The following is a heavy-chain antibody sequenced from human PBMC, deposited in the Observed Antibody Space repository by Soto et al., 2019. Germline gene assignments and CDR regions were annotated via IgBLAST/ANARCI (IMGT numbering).Heavy chain of an antibody. D-gene: IGHD6-13*01. CDR2: INPNSGGT. J-gene: IGHJ5*02. V-gene: IGHV1-2*04. CDR3: ARVPLEGSSSRYWFAP. CDR1: GYTFTGYY. Sequence: ASVKVSCRASGYTFTGYYMHWVRQAPGQGLEWMGWINPNSGGTNYAQKFQGWVTMTRDTSISTAYMELSRLRSDDTAVYYCARVPLEGSSSRYWFAPWGQGTLVTVSS.